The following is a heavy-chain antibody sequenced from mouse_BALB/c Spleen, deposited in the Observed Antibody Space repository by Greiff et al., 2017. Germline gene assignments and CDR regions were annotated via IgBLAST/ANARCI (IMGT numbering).Heavy chain of an antibody. J-gene: IGHJ3*01. CDR1: GFNIKDTY. D-gene: IGHD2-3*01. CDR3: ARSDGFAWFAY. Sequence: VQGVESGAELVKPGASVKLSCTASGFNIKDTYMHWVKQRPEQGLEWIGRIDPANGNTKYDPKFQGKATITADTSSNTAYLQLSSLTSEDTAVYYCARSDGFAWFAYWGQGTLVTVSA. V-gene: IGHV14-3*02. CDR2: IDPANGNT.